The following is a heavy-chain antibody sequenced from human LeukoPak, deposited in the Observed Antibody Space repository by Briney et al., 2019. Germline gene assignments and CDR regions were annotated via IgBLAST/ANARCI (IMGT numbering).Heavy chain of an antibody. CDR2: IYTTGST. Sequence: SQTLSLTCTVSGGSISSGSYYWSWIRQPAGKGLEWIGRIYTTGSTNYNPSLKSRVTISVDTSKNQFSLELSSVTAADTAVYYCARSPGGSGTRAFDIWAKGQWSPSLQ. CDR3: ARSPGGSGTRAFDI. J-gene: IGHJ3*02. CDR1: GGSISSGSYY. D-gene: IGHD3-10*01. V-gene: IGHV4-61*02.